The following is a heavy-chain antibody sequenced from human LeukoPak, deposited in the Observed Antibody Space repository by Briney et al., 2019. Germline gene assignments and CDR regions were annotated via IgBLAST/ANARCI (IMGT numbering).Heavy chain of an antibody. J-gene: IGHJ3*02. D-gene: IGHD3-10*01. CDR3: ARATYYYGSGSYNGAFDI. V-gene: IGHV4-4*02. CDR2: IYHSGST. CDR1: GGSISSSNW. Sequence: SETLSLTCAVSGGSISSSNWWSWVRQPPGKGLEWIGEIYHSGSTNYNPSLKSRVTISVDKSKNQFSLKLSSVTAADTAVYYCARATYYYGSGSYNGAFDIWGQGTMVTVSS.